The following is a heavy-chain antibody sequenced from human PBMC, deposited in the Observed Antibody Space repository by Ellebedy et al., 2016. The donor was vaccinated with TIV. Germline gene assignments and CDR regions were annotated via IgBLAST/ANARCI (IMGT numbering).Heavy chain of an antibody. CDR1: GDSIPAGL. CDR3: ATGLGYGVLDI. J-gene: IGHJ4*02. V-gene: IGHV4/OR15-8*02. D-gene: IGHD4-17*01. Sequence: MPSETLSLTCTVSGDSIPAGLWSWFRQSPDKGLEWIGEIFHSGRPNYNASLKSRVTISIDKSKNQISLKVTSVTAADTAIYYCATGLGYGVLDIWGQGNLVSVS. CDR2: IFHSGRP.